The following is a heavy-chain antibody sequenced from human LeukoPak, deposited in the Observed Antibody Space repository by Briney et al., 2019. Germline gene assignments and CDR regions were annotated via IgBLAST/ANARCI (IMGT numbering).Heavy chain of an antibody. CDR2: FDPEDGET. CDR3: APRDRYYYDSSAYWLDY. Sequence: GASVKVSCKVSGYTLTELSMHWVRQAPGKGLEWMGGFDPEDGETIYAQKFQGRVTMTEDTSTDTAYMELSSLRSEDTAMYYCAPRDRYYYDSSAYWLDYWGQGTLVTVSS. J-gene: IGHJ4*02. V-gene: IGHV1-24*01. D-gene: IGHD3-22*01. CDR1: GYTLTELS.